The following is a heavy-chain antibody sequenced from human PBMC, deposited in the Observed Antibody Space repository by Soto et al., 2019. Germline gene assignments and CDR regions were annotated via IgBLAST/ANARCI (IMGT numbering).Heavy chain of an antibody. D-gene: IGHD7-27*01. CDR2: MNPYNGDT. V-gene: IGHV1-8*02. CDR1: GYTFTTYD. CDR3: ARNRRETGDFDY. J-gene: IGHJ4*02. Sequence: QVRLVQSGAEVKKPGASVKVSCKASGYTFTTYDVNWMRQATGQGPEWLGWMNPYNGDTGYAQKFQGRVTLTRDTSMNTAYLELSSLTYEDTAVYYCARNRRETGDFDYWGQGTLVTVSS.